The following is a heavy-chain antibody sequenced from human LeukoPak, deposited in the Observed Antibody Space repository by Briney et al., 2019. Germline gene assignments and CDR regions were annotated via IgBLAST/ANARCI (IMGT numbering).Heavy chain of an antibody. V-gene: IGHV3-30-3*01. J-gene: IGHJ4*02. Sequence: PGGSLRLSCAASGFTFSSYAMHWVRQAPGKGLEWVAVISYDGSNKYYADSVKGRFTISRDNSENTLYLQMNSLRAEDTAVYYCARGGPYYYDSSGYYSAYFDYWGQGTLVTVSS. CDR2: ISYDGSNK. CDR3: ARGGPYYYDSSGYYSAYFDY. D-gene: IGHD3-22*01. CDR1: GFTFSSYA.